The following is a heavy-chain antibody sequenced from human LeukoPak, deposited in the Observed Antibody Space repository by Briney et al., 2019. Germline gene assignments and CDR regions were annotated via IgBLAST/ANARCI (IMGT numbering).Heavy chain of an antibody. CDR3: ARVAGISPFDY. CDR1: GFTFSSYA. Sequence: PGGSLRLSCAASGFTFSSYAMHWVRQAPGKGLEWVAVISYDGSNKYYADSVKGRFTISRDNSKNTLYLQMNSPRAEDTAVYYCARVAGISPFDYWGQGTLVTVSS. J-gene: IGHJ4*02. V-gene: IGHV3-30-3*01. CDR2: ISYDGSNK. D-gene: IGHD6-13*01.